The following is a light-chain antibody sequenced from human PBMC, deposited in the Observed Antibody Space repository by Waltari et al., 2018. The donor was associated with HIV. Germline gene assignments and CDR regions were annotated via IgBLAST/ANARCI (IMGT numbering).Light chain of an antibody. CDR3: SSFANNNTPVL. CDR1: NSDVGGYNY. Sequence: QSALTQPASVSGSPGQSITISCTGTNSDVGGYNYVSWYQQHPGKAPKLMIYDVTKRPSGISNRFSGSKSGNTASLTISGLQAEDEADYFCSSFANNNTPVLFGGGTKPTVL. CDR2: DVT. J-gene: IGLJ2*01. V-gene: IGLV2-14*03.